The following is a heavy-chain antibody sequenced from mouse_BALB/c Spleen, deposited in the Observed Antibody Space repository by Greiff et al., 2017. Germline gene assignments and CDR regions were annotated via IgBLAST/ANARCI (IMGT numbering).Heavy chain of an antibody. V-gene: IGHV1-54*01. J-gene: IGHJ4*01. CDR2: INPGSGGT. Sequence: QVQLQQSGAELVRPGTSVKVSCKASGYAFTNYLIEWVKQRPGQGLEWIGVINPGSGGTNYNEKFKGKATLTADKSSSTAYMQLSSLTSDDSAVYFCARILSRAMDYWGQGTSVTVSS. CDR3: ARILSRAMDY. CDR1: GYAFTNYL.